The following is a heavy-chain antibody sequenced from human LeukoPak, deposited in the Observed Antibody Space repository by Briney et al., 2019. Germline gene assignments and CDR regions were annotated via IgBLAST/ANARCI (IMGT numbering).Heavy chain of an antibody. CDR3: AKDGGSEVELPFDP. V-gene: IGHV3-7*03. J-gene: IGHJ5*02. Sequence: PGGSLRLSCTASAFSFSSYAMTWLRQAPGKGLEWVANIKQDGSEKYYVDSVKGRFTISRDNSKNTLYLQMNSLRAEDTAVYYCAKDGGSEVELPFDPWGQGTLVTVSS. CDR2: IKQDGSEK. D-gene: IGHD3-16*01. CDR1: AFSFSSYA.